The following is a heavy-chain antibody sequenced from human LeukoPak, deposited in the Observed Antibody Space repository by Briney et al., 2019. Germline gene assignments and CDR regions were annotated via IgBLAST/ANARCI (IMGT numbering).Heavy chain of an antibody. CDR2: IWYDGSNK. CDR1: GFIFSSYG. D-gene: IGHD1-26*01. V-gene: IGHV3-33*01. CDR3: ARDGGIYPNLLLDS. Sequence: GGSLRLSCAASGFIFSSYGMHWVRQAPGKGLEWVAVIWYDGSNKYYADSVKGRFTISRDDSKNTLYLQMNSLRAEDTAVYYCARDGGIYPNLLLDSWGQGTLVTVSS. J-gene: IGHJ4*02.